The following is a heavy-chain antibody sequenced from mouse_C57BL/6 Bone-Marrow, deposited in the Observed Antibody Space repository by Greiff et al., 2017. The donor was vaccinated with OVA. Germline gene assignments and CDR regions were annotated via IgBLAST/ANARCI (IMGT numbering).Heavy chain of an antibody. CDR2: IWTGGGT. V-gene: IGHV2-9-1*01. J-gene: IGHJ1*03. CDR1: GFSLTSYA. Sequence: VKLMESGPGLVAPSQSLSITCTVSGFSLTSYAISWVRQPPGKGLEWLGVIWTGGGTNYNSALKSRLSISKDNSKSQVFLKMNSLQTDDTARYYCARAIYYYGSSYVWYFDVWGTGTTVTVSS. D-gene: IGHD1-1*01. CDR3: ARAIYYYGSSYVWYFDV.